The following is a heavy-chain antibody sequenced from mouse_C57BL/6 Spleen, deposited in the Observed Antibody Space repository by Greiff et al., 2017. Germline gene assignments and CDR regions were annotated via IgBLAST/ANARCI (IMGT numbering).Heavy chain of an antibody. Sequence: EVMLVESGGGLVKPGWSLKLSCAASGFTFSSYAMSWVRQTPEKRLEWVATISDGGSYTYYPDNVKGRFTISRDNAKNNLYLQMSHLKSEDTAMYYCARDSYGSSHWYFDVWGTGTTVTVSS. CDR1: GFTFSSYA. V-gene: IGHV5-4*01. D-gene: IGHD1-1*01. CDR3: ARDSYGSSHWYFDV. CDR2: ISDGGSYT. J-gene: IGHJ1*03.